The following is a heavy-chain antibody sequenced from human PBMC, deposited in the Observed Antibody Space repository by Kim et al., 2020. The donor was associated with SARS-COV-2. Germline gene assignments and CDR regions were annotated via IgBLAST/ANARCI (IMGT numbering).Heavy chain of an antibody. CDR3: EASDY. Sequence: ISDSGRGTHYADSVKGRFTISRDNSKSTLFLQMNSLRAEDTAVYYCEASDYWGQGSLVTVSS. CDR2: ISDSGRGT. V-gene: IGHV3-23*01. J-gene: IGHJ4*02.